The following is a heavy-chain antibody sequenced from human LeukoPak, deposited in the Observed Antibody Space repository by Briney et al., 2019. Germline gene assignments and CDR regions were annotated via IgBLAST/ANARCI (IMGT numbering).Heavy chain of an antibody. CDR1: GGSISSYY. CDR3: ARHEAVRGVIPAFDI. Sequence: SETLSLTCTVSGGSISSYYWSWIRQPPGKGLEWIGYIYYSGSTNYNPSLKSRVTISVDTSKNQFSLKLSSVTAADTAVYYCARHEAVRGVIPAFDIWGQGTMVTVSS. CDR2: IYYSGST. V-gene: IGHV4-59*08. J-gene: IGHJ3*02. D-gene: IGHD3-10*01.